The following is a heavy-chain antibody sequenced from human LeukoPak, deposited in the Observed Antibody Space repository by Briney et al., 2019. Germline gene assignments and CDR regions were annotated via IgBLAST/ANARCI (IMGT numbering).Heavy chain of an antibody. D-gene: IGHD3-22*01. CDR2: ISGSGGST. CDR3: SKARVEVVITEGIDY. V-gene: IGHV3-23*01. Sequence: GGSLRLSCAASGFTFSSYGMHWVRQAPGKGLEWVSGISGSGGSTDYADSVKGRFTISRDNSKNTLFLQMNSLRAEVTAVYYCSKARVEVVITEGIDYGGQGTLVTVSS. CDR1: GFTFSSYG. J-gene: IGHJ4*02.